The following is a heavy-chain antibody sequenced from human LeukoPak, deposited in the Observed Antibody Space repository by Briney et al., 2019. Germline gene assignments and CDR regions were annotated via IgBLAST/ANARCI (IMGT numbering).Heavy chain of an antibody. CDR1: GGSFSGYY. Sequence: SKTLSLTCAVYGGSFSGYYWSWIRQPPGKGLEWIGEINHSGSTNYNPSLKSRVTISVDKSKNQFSLKLSSVTAADTAVYYCAREIYSNYVGWFVPWGQGTLVTVSS. CDR2: INHSGST. D-gene: IGHD4-11*01. J-gene: IGHJ5*02. V-gene: IGHV4-34*01. CDR3: AREIYSNYVGWFVP.